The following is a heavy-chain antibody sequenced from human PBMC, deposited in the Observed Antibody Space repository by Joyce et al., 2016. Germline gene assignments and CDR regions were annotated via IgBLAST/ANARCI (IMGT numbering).Heavy chain of an antibody. J-gene: IGHJ6*02. CDR3: ARTGGSYYDYYYYGLDV. CDR1: GFTFSSYW. D-gene: IGHD1-26*01. CDR2: ISSDEGST. V-gene: IGHV3-74*01. Sequence: EVQLVESGGGLVQPGGSLRLSCTASGFTFSSYWMHWVRQVSGKGLVWVSHISSDEGSTSYADSVKGRFTISRDNAKNTLYLHMNSLRTEDTAVYYCARTGGSYYDYYYYGLDVWGQGTTVIVSS.